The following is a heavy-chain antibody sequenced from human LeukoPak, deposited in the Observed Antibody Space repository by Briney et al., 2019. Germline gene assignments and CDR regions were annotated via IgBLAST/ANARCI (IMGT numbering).Heavy chain of an antibody. CDR2: IYYSGST. CDR3: AGQLHDAFDI. J-gene: IGHJ3*02. Sequence: SETLSLTCTVSGGSISSSSYYWGWLRQPPGKGLEWIGSIYYSGSTYYNPSLKSRVTISVATSKNKFSLKLSSVTAADTAGYYCAGQLHDAFDIWGQGTMVTVSS. CDR1: GGSISSSSYY. V-gene: IGHV4-39*01.